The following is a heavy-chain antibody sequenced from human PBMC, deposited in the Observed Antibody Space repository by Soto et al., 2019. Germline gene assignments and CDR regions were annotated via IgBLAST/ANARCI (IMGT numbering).Heavy chain of an antibody. V-gene: IGHV1-69*01. Sequence: QVQLVQSGAEVKKPGSSVKVSCKASGGTFSSYAISWVRQAPGQGLEWMGGIIPIFGTANYAKKFQGRVTITADESTSTAYMDLSSVRSEDTAVYYCARIPSIAVAGTYYFDYWGQGTLVTVSS. J-gene: IGHJ4*02. CDR2: IIPIFGTA. D-gene: IGHD6-19*01. CDR1: GGTFSSYA. CDR3: ARIPSIAVAGTYYFDY.